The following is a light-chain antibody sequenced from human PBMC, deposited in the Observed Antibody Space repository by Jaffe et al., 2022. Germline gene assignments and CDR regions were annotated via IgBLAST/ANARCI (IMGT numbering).Light chain of an antibody. CDR1: SSDVGGYKF. Sequence: QSALTQPPSASGSPGQSVTISCTGTSSDVGGYKFVSWYQQHPGKAPKLTIYEVSKRPSGVPDRFSGSQSGNTASLTVSGLQAEDEADYYCSSYSGTNIVVFGGGTKLTVL. V-gene: IGLV2-8*01. CDR2: EVS. J-gene: IGLJ2*01. CDR3: SSYSGTNIVV.